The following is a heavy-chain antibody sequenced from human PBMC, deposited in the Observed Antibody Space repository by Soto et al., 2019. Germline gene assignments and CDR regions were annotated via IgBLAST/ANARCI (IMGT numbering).Heavy chain of an antibody. J-gene: IGHJ6*02. D-gene: IGHD1-26*01. V-gene: IGHV1-2*02. CDR3: AKGGAIVAAGTRVYLYNAMDV. Sequence: ASVKVSCKASVYTFTGYYVHWVRQAPGQGLEWMGWINPNSGDTYLAQRFQGRVTMNRDTSIGTAYMELRGLTSDDTAEYCCAKGGAIVAAGTRVYLYNAMDVWGQGTTVTVSS. CDR1: VYTFTGYY. CDR2: INPNSGDT.